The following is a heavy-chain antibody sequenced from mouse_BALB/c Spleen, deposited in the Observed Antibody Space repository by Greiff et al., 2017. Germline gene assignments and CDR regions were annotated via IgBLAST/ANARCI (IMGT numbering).Heavy chain of an antibody. CDR1: GFTFSSYT. J-gene: IGHJ4*01. CDR3: TRDQGGYYGNYGSAMDY. V-gene: IGHV5-6-4*01. Sequence: EVMLVESGGGLVKPGGSLKLSCAASGFTFSSYTMSWVRQTPEKRLEWVATISSGGSYTYYPDSVKGRFTISRDNAKNTLYLQMSSLKSEDTAMYYCTRDQGGYYGNYGSAMDYWGQGTSVTVSS. CDR2: ISSGGSYT. D-gene: IGHD2-1*01.